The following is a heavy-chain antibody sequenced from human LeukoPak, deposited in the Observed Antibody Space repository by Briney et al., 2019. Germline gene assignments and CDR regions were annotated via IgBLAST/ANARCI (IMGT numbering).Heavy chain of an antibody. Sequence: KHGESLKISCKGSGYSFTNYWIGWVRQMPGKGLEWMGIIYPGDSHTRYNPSFQGQVTISADKSISTAYLQWSSLKASDTAMYYCARRIVGATTRWFDPWGQGTLVTVSS. CDR1: GYSFTNYW. CDR2: IYPGDSHT. V-gene: IGHV5-51*01. J-gene: IGHJ5*02. CDR3: ARRIVGATTRWFDP. D-gene: IGHD1-26*01.